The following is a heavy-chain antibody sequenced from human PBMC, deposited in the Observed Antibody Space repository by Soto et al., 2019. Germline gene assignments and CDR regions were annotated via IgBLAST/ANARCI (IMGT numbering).Heavy chain of an antibody. CDR1: GGSISSSNYY. CDR3: ARNPAP. CDR2: IYDSGST. Sequence: SETLSLTCTVSGGSISSSNYYWGWIRQPPGKGLEWIGYIYDSGSTYYNPSLKSRVTISVDRSKNQFSLKLSSVTAADTAVYFCARNPAPWGQGTLVTVFS. J-gene: IGHJ5*02. V-gene: IGHV4-39*07.